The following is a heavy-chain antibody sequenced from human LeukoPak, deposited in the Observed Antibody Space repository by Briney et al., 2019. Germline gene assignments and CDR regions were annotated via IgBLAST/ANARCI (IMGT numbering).Heavy chain of an antibody. CDR2: IKQDGSEK. Sequence: GGSLRLSCAASGFTFSSYAMSWVRQAPGKGLEWVANIKQDGSEKYYVDSVKGRFTISRDNAKNSLYLQMNSLRAEDTAVYYCARVQGYYDSSGYYYVDYFDYWGQGTLVTVSS. D-gene: IGHD3-22*01. V-gene: IGHV3-7*01. CDR3: ARVQGYYDSSGYYYVDYFDY. J-gene: IGHJ4*02. CDR1: GFTFSSYA.